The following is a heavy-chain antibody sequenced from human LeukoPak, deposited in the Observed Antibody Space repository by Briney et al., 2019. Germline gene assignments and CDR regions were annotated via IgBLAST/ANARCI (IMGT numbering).Heavy chain of an antibody. D-gene: IGHD2-8*01. CDR1: GYTFTSYG. CDR3: ARDPTRGLYYPERAHEDAFDI. V-gene: IGHV1-18*01. CDR2: ISAYNGNT. Sequence: GASVKVSCKASGYTFTSYGISWVRQAPGQGLEWMGWISAYNGNTNYAQKLQGRVTMTTDTSTSTAYMELRSLRSDDTAVYYCARDPTRGLYYPERAHEDAFDIWGQGTMVTVSS. J-gene: IGHJ3*02.